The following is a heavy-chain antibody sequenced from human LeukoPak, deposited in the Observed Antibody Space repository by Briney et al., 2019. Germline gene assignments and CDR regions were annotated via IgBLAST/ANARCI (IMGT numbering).Heavy chain of an antibody. CDR1: GYTFTSYD. Sequence: ASVKVSCKASGYTFTSYDINWVRQATGQGLEWMGWMNPNSGNTGYAQKFQGRVTMTRNTSISTAYMELSSLRSEDTAVYYCARGLPEGLVYSSSRYVSDYWGQGTLVTVSS. J-gene: IGHJ4*02. D-gene: IGHD6-13*01. V-gene: IGHV1-8*01. CDR3: ARGLPEGLVYSSSRYVSDY. CDR2: MNPNSGNT.